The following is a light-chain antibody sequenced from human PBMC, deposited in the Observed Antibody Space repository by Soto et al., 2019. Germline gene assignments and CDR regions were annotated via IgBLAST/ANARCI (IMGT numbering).Light chain of an antibody. J-gene: IGKJ5*01. V-gene: IGKV3-15*01. Sequence: IVMTQSPATLSLSPGDRATLSCRSSQPVNNNLAWYQHKPGQAPRLLIYGASTRATGISARFSGGGSGTEFTLTISSLQSEDFALYFCQQYEKWPPSITFGQGTRLEI. CDR2: GAS. CDR1: QPVNNN. CDR3: QQYEKWPPSIT.